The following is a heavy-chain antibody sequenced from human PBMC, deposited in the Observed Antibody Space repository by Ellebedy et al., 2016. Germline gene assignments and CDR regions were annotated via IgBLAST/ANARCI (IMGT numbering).Heavy chain of an antibody. CDR2: ISGDGDTT. CDR3: YYGHYSGY. V-gene: IGHV3-23*01. D-gene: IGHD4-17*01. CDR1: GFTFRNFF. J-gene: IGHJ4*02. Sequence: GESLKISXVASGFTFRNFFISCVRQAPGGVLEWLSTISGDGDTTFSADSVKGRFTISRDNSRNTLYLQMDSLRAADTAVYYCYYGHYSGYWGQGTLVTVSS.